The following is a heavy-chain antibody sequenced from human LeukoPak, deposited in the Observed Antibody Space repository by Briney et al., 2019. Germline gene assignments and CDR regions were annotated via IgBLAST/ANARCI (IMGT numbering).Heavy chain of an antibody. CDR3: AHRQITMLGVGWFDP. CDR1: GFSLSTSGVG. V-gene: IGHV2-5*01. Sequence: SGPTLVKPTQTLTLTCTFSGFSLSTSGVGVGWIRQPPGKALEWLALIYWNDDKRYSPSLKSRLTITKDTSKNQVVLTMTNMDPVDTATYYRAHRQITMLGVGWFDPWGQGTLVTVSS. J-gene: IGHJ5*02. CDR2: IYWNDDK. D-gene: IGHD3-10*02.